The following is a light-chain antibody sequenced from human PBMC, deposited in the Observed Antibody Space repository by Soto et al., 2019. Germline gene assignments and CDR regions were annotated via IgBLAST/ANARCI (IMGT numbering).Light chain of an antibody. Sequence: EIVLTHSPATLSLSPGEIATLSCWASQSVNRYLVWYQQKPGQAPRLLMYDASKRATGIPARFSGSGSGTEFTLTISSLQSEDSAVYYCQQYHKWPPITFGQGTRLEI. V-gene: IGKV3-11*01. CDR1: QSVNRY. J-gene: IGKJ5*01. CDR3: QQYHKWPPIT. CDR2: DAS.